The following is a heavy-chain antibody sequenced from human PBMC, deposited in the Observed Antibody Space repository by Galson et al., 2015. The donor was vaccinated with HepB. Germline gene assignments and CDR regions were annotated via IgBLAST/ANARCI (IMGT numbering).Heavy chain of an antibody. Sequence: LRLSCAASGFTFSNYAMNWVRQAPGKGLEWVSSSSGSGANTHYADSVRGRFTISRDKSKNTLYLQMNSLRADDTAVYYCAKVSGDYTYFDYWGQGTLVTVSS. CDR1: GFTFSNYA. CDR3: AKVSGDYTYFDY. J-gene: IGHJ4*02. D-gene: IGHD4-17*01. V-gene: IGHV3-23*01. CDR2: SSGSGANT.